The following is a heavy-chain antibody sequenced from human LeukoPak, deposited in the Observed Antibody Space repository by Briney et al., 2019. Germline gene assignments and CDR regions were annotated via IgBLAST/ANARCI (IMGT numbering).Heavy chain of an antibody. J-gene: IGHJ6*03. CDR3: ARAKLEEWLFRGGHPRDNYYYMDA. D-gene: IGHD3-3*01. V-gene: IGHV4-30-4*01. CDR1: GGSISSDNYY. Sequence: SETLSLTCTVSGGSISSDNYYWSWIRQPPGKGLEWIGYIYYSGSTYYKQSLRSRTTISVDTSKNQFSLKLSSVTAADTAVYYCARAKLEEWLFRGGHPRDNYYYMDAWGKGTTVTVSS. CDR2: IYYSGST.